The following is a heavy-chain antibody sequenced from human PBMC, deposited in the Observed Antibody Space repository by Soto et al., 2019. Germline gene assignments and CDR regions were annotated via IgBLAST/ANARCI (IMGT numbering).Heavy chain of an antibody. CDR3: ARENTALDY. Sequence: GASVKVSCKASGYTFTSYGISWVRQAPGQGLEWMGWINPNSGGTNYAQKFQGWVTMTRDTSISTAYMELSRLRSDDTAVYYCARENTALDYWGQGTLVTVSS. CDR1: GYTFTSYG. J-gene: IGHJ4*02. CDR2: INPNSGGT. D-gene: IGHD5-18*01. V-gene: IGHV1-2*04.